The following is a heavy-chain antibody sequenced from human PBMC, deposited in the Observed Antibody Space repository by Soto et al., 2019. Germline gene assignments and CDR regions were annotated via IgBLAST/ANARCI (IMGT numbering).Heavy chain of an antibody. CDR2: ISGSGGST. J-gene: IGHJ3*02. CDR3: ATVAPYSSGWSRGSAFDI. Sequence: GGSLRLSFAASGFTFSSYAMSWVRQAPGKGLEWVSAISGSGGSTYYADSVKGRFTISRDNSKNTLYLQMNSLRAEDTAVYYCATVAPYSSGWSRGSAFDIWGQGTMVTVSS. CDR1: GFTFSSYA. D-gene: IGHD6-19*01. V-gene: IGHV3-23*01.